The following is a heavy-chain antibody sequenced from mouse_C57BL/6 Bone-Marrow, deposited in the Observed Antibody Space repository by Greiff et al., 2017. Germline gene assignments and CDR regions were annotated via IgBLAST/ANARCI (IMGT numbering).Heavy chain of an antibody. V-gene: IGHV1-50*01. CDR2: IDPSDSYT. CDR3: ARSGGVDYGNYYFDY. J-gene: IGHJ2*01. Sequence: QVQLQQPGAELVKPGASVKLSCKASGYTFTSYWMQWVKQRPGQGLEWIGEIDPSDSYTNYNQKFKGKSTLTVDKSSSTAYMQLSSLTSEDSAVYYCARSGGVDYGNYYFDYWGQGTTLTVSS. D-gene: IGHD2-1*01. CDR1: GYTFTSYW.